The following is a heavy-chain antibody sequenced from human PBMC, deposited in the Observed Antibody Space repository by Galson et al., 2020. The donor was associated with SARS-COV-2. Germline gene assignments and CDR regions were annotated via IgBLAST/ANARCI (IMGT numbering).Heavy chain of an antibody. CDR3: ARHNPRCNRGDCPIT. D-gene: IGHD2-21*02. CDR1: GFLVSGQD. CDR2: IDSAGTT. Sequence: GGSLRLPCAASGFLVSGQDMAWVRKAPGKGLQCVSIIDSAGTTYYIDSVRGRFTISRDESKNALFLRMNNLSAEDTAVYHCARHNPRCNRGDCPITWGQGNLVTVSS. J-gene: IGHJ5*02. V-gene: IGHV3-66*02.